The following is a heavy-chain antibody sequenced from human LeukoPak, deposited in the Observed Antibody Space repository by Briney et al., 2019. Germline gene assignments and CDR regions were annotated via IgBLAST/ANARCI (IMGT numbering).Heavy chain of an antibody. J-gene: IGHJ4*02. CDR1: GFTFDDYT. D-gene: IGHD6-6*01. Sequence: GGSLRLSCAASGFTFDDYTMHWVRQAPGKGLEWVSLISWDGGSTYYADSVKGRFTISRDNAKNSLYLQMNSLRAEDMALYYCAKDSSSGSFDYWGQGTLVTVSS. CDR2: ISWDGGST. CDR3: AKDSSSGSFDY. V-gene: IGHV3-43*01.